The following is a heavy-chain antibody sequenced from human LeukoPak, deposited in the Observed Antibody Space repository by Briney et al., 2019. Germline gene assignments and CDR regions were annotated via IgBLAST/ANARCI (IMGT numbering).Heavy chain of an antibody. J-gene: IGHJ4*02. CDR1: GYTFTSYY. Sequence: ASVKVSCKASGYTFTSYYMHWVRQAPGQGLEWMGIINPSGGSTSYAQKFQGRVTITADESTSTAYMELSSLRSEDTAVYYCARSYCGGDCYSETYLPSLYYFDYWGQGTLVTVSS. CDR2: INPSGGST. V-gene: IGHV1-46*01. CDR3: ARSYCGGDCYSETYLPSLYYFDY. D-gene: IGHD2-21*02.